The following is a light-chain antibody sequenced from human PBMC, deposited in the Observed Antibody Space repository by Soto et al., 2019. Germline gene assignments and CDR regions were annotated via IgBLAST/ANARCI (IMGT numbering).Light chain of an antibody. CDR1: QTVSSTY. CDR3: QQYDYLVT. Sequence: EIVMTQSPATLSVPPGETATLSCRASQTVSSTYLAWYQHKPGRAPRLLIDGASSRAAGIPDRFSGSGSGTDFTLTISRLEPEDLAVYYCQQYDYLVTFGQGTKVDIK. V-gene: IGKV3-20*01. CDR2: GAS. J-gene: IGKJ1*01.